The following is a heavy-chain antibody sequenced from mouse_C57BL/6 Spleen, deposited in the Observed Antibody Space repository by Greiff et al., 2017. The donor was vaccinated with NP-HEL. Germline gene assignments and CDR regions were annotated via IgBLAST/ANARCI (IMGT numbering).Heavy chain of an antibody. CDR1: GYTFTSYW. J-gene: IGHJ2*01. D-gene: IGHD2-3*01. V-gene: IGHV1-64*01. Sequence: VQLQQPGAELVKPGASVKLSCKASGYTFTSYWMHWVKQRPGQGLEWIGMIHPNSGSTNYNEKFKSKATLTVDKSSSTAYMQLSSLTSEDSAVYYCARRYDGYYFDYWGQGTTLTVSS. CDR3: ARRYDGYYFDY. CDR2: IHPNSGST.